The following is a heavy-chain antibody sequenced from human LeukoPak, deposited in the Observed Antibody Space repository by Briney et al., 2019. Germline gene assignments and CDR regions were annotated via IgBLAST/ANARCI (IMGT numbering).Heavy chain of an antibody. J-gene: IGHJ4*02. D-gene: IGHD6-13*01. Sequence: GSSVKVSCKASGGTFSSYAISWLRQTPGQGLEWMGRIIPIFGTANYAQKFQGRVTITTDESTSTAYMELSSLRSEDTAVYYCARGDLEQQLAHWGQGTLVTVSS. CDR3: ARGDLEQQLAH. CDR1: GGTFSSYA. V-gene: IGHV1-69*05. CDR2: IIPIFGTA.